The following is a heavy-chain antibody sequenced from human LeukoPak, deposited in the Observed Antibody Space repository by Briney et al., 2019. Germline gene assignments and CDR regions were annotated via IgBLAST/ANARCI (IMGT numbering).Heavy chain of an antibody. Sequence: SETLSLTCTVSGDSISSGDYYWNWIRQPPGNGLEWIGYFHYSGSTYYNPSLKSRVTISVDTSKNQFSLKLSFVAAADTAVYYCARGRLSTGTDYWGQGTLVTVSS. CDR1: GDSISSGDYY. V-gene: IGHV4-30-4*01. J-gene: IGHJ4*02. D-gene: IGHD4-17*01. CDR3: ARGRLSTGTDY. CDR2: FHYSGST.